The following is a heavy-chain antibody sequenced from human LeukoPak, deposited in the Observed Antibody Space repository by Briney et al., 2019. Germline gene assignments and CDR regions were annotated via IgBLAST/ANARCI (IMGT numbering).Heavy chain of an antibody. CDR2: IYYSGST. D-gene: IGHD3-22*01. Sequence: SETLSLTCTVSGGSISSYYWSWIRQPPGKGLEWVGYIYYSGSTNYNPSLKSRVTISVDTSKNQFSLKLSSVTAADTAVYYCARGLTHYYDSSPAGHFDYWGQGTLVTVSS. J-gene: IGHJ4*02. V-gene: IGHV4-59*01. CDR1: GGSISSYY. CDR3: ARGLTHYYDSSPAGHFDY.